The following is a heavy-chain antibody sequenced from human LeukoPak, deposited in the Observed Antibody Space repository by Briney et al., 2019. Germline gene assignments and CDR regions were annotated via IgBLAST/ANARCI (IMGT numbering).Heavy chain of an antibody. CDR2: ISPDGVTT. V-gene: IGHV3-21*04. D-gene: IGHD3-10*01. Sequence: GGSLRLSCEASGLTFSSISMNWVRQAPGKGLEWVSSISPDGVTTYHADSVKGRFSTSRDNAKSSLYLQMNSLRAEDTAVYYCTRDLPVPSLVRGIIIYGLIDYWGQGTLVTVSS. CDR3: TRDLPVPSLVRGIIIYGLIDY. CDR1: GLTFSSIS. J-gene: IGHJ4*02.